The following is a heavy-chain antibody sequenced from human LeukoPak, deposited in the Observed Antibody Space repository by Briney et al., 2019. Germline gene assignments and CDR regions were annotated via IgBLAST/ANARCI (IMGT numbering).Heavy chain of an antibody. J-gene: IGHJ6*02. CDR1: GFTVSSNY. CDR2: ISSSSSTI. CDR3: ARDSSFGGSQGLGYYGMDV. D-gene: IGHD6-19*01. V-gene: IGHV3-48*04. Sequence: GGSLRLSCAASGFTVSSNYMSWVRQAPGKGLEWVSYISSSSSTIYYADSVKGRFTISRDNAKNSLYLQMNSLRAEDTAVYYCARDSSFGGSQGLGYYGMDVWGQGTTVTVSS.